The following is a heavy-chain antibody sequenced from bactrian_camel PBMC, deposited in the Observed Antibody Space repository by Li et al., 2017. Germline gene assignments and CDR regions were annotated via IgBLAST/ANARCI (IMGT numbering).Heavy chain of an antibody. D-gene: IGHD6*01. Sequence: HVQLVESGGGSVQAGGSLSLSCAASGRYCMGWFRQAPGKEREWVAYVRITGTTAYADSVKGRFTISRDNAKNTLYLQMNSLKPEDSAMYYCAAKSPGGGWYSPGSYNYWGQGTQVTVS. J-gene: IGHJ4*01. CDR3: AAKSPGGGWYSPGSYNY. CDR1: GRYC. CDR2: VRITGTT. V-gene: IGHV3S55*01.